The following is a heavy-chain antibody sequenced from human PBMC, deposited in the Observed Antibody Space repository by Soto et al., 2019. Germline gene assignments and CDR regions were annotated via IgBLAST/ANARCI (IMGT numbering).Heavy chain of an antibody. Sequence: QVQLVQSGAEVKKPGSSVKVSCKASGGTLSSYAISWVRQALGQGLEWMGGIIPIFGTADYAQKFQGRVTITADESTSTAYMELSSLRSEDTAVYYCARAVTTPWYFDLWGRGTLVTVSS. CDR2: IIPIFGTA. J-gene: IGHJ2*01. V-gene: IGHV1-69*12. CDR1: GGTLSSYA. CDR3: ARAVTTPWYFDL. D-gene: IGHD4-17*01.